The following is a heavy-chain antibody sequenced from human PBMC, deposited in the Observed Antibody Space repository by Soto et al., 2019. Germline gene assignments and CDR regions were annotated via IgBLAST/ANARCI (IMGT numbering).Heavy chain of an antibody. CDR2: IHVAMIY. CDR1: GFTFSAFG. Sequence: QVRLVESGGDVVQPGKSLRLSCAASGFTFSAFGMHWVRQAPGKGLEWVAGIHVAMIYNYADSVKGRFTISRDNTKNTVHLQMDSLSAEDTAVYFCARDWLGHYFDYWGQGTLVTVSA. CDR3: ARDWLGHYFDY. J-gene: IGHJ4*02. V-gene: IGHV3-30*19. D-gene: IGHD6-19*01.